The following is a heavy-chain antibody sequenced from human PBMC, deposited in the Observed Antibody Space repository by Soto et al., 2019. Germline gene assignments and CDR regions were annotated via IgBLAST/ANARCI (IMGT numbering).Heavy chain of an antibody. J-gene: IGHJ6*02. CDR1: GGTFSSYA. Sequence: QVQLVQSGAEVKKPGSSVKVSCKASGGTFSSYAISWVRQAPGQGLEWMGGIIPIFGTANYAQKFQGRVTITADESTSTAYMELSSLRSEDTAVYYCAVGSYNWNYVGYYYYGMDVWGQGTTVTVSS. CDR2: IIPIFGTA. CDR3: AVGSYNWNYVGYYYYGMDV. V-gene: IGHV1-69*01. D-gene: IGHD1-7*01.